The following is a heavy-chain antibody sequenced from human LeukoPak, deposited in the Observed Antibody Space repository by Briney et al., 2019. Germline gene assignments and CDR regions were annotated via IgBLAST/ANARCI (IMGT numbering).Heavy chain of an antibody. J-gene: IGHJ5*02. CDR1: GFSFSDYY. Sequence: GGSLRLSCAASGFSFSDYYMTWIRQAPGKGLEWVSYISSSGSYTNHADSVKGRFTISRDNAKNSLYLQMNSLRAEDTAVYYCAKDFPEWELTNWFDPWGQGTLVTVSS. CDR3: AKDFPEWELTNWFDP. V-gene: IGHV3-11*06. CDR2: ISSSGSYT. D-gene: IGHD1-26*01.